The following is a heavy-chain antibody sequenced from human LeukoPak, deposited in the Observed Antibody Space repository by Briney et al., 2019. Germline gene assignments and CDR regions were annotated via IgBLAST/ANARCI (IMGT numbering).Heavy chain of an antibody. CDR1: GFTFSSYG. J-gene: IGHJ4*02. CDR2: IRYDGSNK. Sequence: GGSLRLSCAASGFTFSSYGMHWVRQAPGKGLEWVAFIRYDGSNKYYADSVKGRYTISRDNSRNTVYLQMNSLRAEDTAVYYCASWRWLQLYYFDHWGQGTLVTVSS. CDR3: ASWRWLQLYYFDH. V-gene: IGHV3-30*02. D-gene: IGHD5-24*01.